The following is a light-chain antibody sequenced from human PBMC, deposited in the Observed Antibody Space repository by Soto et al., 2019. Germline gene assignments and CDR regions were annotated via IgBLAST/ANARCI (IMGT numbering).Light chain of an antibody. V-gene: IGLV1-36*01. CDR3: AAWDDSLNGRV. CDR1: SSNIGNNA. J-gene: IGLJ3*02. Sequence: QSVLTQPPSVSEAPRQRVTISCSGSSSNIGNNAVNWYQQLPGKAPILLIYYDDLLPSGVSDRFSGSKSGTSASLAISGLQSEDEADYYCAAWDDSLNGRVFGGGTKLTVL. CDR2: YDD.